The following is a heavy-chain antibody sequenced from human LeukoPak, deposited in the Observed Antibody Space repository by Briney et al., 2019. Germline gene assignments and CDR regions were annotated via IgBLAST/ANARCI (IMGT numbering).Heavy chain of an antibody. CDR2: MNPNSGNT. CDR1: GYTFTSYD. CDR3: ARGLWDYYYYYMDV. V-gene: IGHV1-8*01. Sequence: ASVTVSCKASGYTFTSYDINWVRQAPGQGLEWMGWMNPNSGNTGYAQKFQGRVTMTRNTSISTAYMELSSLRSEDTAVYYCARGLWDYYYYYMDVWGKGTTVTISS. J-gene: IGHJ6*03. D-gene: IGHD3-16*01.